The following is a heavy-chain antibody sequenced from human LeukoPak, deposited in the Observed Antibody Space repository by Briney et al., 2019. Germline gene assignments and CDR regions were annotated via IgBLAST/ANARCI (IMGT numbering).Heavy chain of an antibody. J-gene: IGHJ4*02. CDR2: IYYSGST. Sequence: SETLSLTCTVSGGSISSYYWSWIRQPPGKGLEWIGYIYYSGSTNYNPSLKSRVTISVDTSKNQFSLKLSSVTAADTAVYYCARAPQYSTSWYHLDYWGQGTLFTVSS. CDR1: GGSISSYY. D-gene: IGHD6-13*01. CDR3: ARAPQYSTSWYHLDY. V-gene: IGHV4-59*01.